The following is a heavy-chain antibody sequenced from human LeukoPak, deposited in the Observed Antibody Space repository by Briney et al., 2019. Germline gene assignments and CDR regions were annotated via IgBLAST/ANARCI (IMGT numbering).Heavy chain of an antibody. D-gene: IGHD6-19*01. CDR3: ARYRRAGGRSSAGALDI. CDR2: IYYSGST. V-gene: IGHV4-30-4*01. CDR1: GGSISSGDYY. Sequence: SETLSLTCTVSGGSISSGDYYWRWLRQPPGKGLEWIGYIYYSGSTYYNPSLKSRVTISVDTPKNQFSLKLSSVTAADTAVYYCARYRRAGGRSSAGALDIWGQGTMVTVSS. J-gene: IGHJ3*02.